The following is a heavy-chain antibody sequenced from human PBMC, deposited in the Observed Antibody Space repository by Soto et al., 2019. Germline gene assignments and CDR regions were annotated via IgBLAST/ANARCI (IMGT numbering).Heavy chain of an antibody. Sequence: QVQLAQSGAEVKKPGASVKVSCKASGYTFTSYGISWVRQAPGQGLEWMGWISAYNGNTNYAQKLQGRVTMTTDTSTSTAYMELRSLRSDDTAVYYCARVAPRDYYDSSGYYYDGMDVWGQGTTVTVSS. V-gene: IGHV1-18*01. CDR1: GYTFTSYG. CDR2: ISAYNGNT. D-gene: IGHD3-22*01. J-gene: IGHJ6*02. CDR3: ARVAPRDYYDSSGYYYDGMDV.